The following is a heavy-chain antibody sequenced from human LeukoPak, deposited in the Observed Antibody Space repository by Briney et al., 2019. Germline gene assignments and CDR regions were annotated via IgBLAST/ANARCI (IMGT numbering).Heavy chain of an antibody. CDR3: AKDTEGRHYYFDY. Sequence: GGSLRLSCAASGFTFSSYSMNWVRQAPGKGLEWVSYISSSSSTIYYADSVKGRFTISRDNSKNTLYLQMNSLRAEDTAVYYCAKDTEGRHYYFDYWGQGTLVTVSS. J-gene: IGHJ4*02. D-gene: IGHD4-17*01. CDR2: ISSSSSTI. V-gene: IGHV3-48*01. CDR1: GFTFSSYS.